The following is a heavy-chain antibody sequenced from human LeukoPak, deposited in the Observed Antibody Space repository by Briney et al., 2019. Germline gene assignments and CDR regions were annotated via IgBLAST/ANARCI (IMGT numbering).Heavy chain of an antibody. CDR3: ARAIAVARTSDY. V-gene: IGHV4-59*12. Sequence: SETLSLTCTVSGGSISSYYWSWIRQPPGKGLEWIGYIYYSGSTYYNPSLKSRVTISVDTSKNQFSLKLSSVTAADTAVYYCARAIAVARTSDYWGQGTLVTVSS. CDR1: GGSISSYY. D-gene: IGHD6-19*01. CDR2: IYYSGST. J-gene: IGHJ4*02.